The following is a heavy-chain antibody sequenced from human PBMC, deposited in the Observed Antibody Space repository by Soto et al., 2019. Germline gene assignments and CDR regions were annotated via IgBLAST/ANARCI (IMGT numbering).Heavy chain of an antibody. D-gene: IGHD3-16*01. J-gene: IGHJ3*02. V-gene: IGHV3-74*01. CDR3: ARGDLGAFDI. Sequence: EVQLVESGGGLVQPGASLRLSCAASGFTFSYYWMHWVRQAPGKGLVWVSRIHSDGSSTTYADSVKGRFTISRDNARNTVYLQMNSLRVEDTAVYYCARGDLGAFDIWGQGTVVTVSS. CDR1: GFTFSYYW. CDR2: IHSDGSST.